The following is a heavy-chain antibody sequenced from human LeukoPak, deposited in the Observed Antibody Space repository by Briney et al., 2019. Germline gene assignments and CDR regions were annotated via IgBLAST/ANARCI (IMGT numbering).Heavy chain of an antibody. CDR2: IYTSGST. J-gene: IGHJ2*01. V-gene: IGHV4-4*09. D-gene: IGHD2-8*02. Sequence: SETLSLTCSVSGASIRSYYWSWIRQPPGKGLEWIGYIYTSGSTNHSPSLKGRVSLSMDPSKNHFSLTLSSVTAADTAVYYCARQPLLGSYWFFGLWGRGTLVTVSS. CDR3: ARQPLLGSYWFFGL. CDR1: GASIRSYY.